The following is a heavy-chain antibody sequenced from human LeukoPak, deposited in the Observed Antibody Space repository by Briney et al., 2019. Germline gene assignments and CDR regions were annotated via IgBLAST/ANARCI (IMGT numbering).Heavy chain of an antibody. CDR2: IKQDGSEK. CDR3: ARDLGIFESIAAAGPFDY. V-gene: IGHV3-7*01. Sequence: GGSLRLSCAASGFTFSSYWMSWVRQAPGKGLEWVANIKQDGSEKYYVDSVKGRFTISRDNAKNSLYLQMNSLRAEDTAVYYCARDLGIFESIAAAGPFDYWGQGTLVTVSS. J-gene: IGHJ4*02. D-gene: IGHD6-13*01. CDR1: GFTFSSYW.